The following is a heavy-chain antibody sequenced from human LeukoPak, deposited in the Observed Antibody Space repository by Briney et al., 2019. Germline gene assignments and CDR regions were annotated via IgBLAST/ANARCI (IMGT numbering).Heavy chain of an antibody. CDR2: INHSGST. CDR1: GGSFSGYY. CDR3: ARPATVVTPSRLGYFDL. J-gene: IGHJ2*01. Sequence: TSETLSLTCAVYGGSFSGYYWSWIRQPPGKGLEWIGEINHSGSTNYNPSLKSRVTTSVDTSKNQFSLKLSSVTAADTAVYYCARPATVVTPSRLGYFDLWGRGTLVTVSS. V-gene: IGHV4-34*01. D-gene: IGHD4-23*01.